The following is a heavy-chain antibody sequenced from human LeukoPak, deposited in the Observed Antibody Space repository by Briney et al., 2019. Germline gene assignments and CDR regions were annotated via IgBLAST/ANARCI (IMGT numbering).Heavy chain of an antibody. CDR1: GYTFTSYG. CDR3: ARDGAPPSGTEDYYYYGMDV. V-gene: IGHV1-18*01. J-gene: IGHJ6*02. D-gene: IGHD1-7*01. CDR2: ISAYNGNT. Sequence: ASVKVSFKASGYTFTSYGISWVRQAPGQGLEWMGWISAYNGNTNYAQKLQGRVTITTDTSTSTAYMELRSLRSDDTAVYYCARDGAPPSGTEDYYYYGMDVWGQGTTVTVSS.